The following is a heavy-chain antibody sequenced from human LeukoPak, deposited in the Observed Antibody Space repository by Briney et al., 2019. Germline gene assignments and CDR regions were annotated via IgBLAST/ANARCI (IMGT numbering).Heavy chain of an antibody. D-gene: IGHD6-13*01. J-gene: IGHJ4*02. CDR3: VKNSGWYCLDY. CDR2: INQNGGQS. V-gene: IGHV3-7*03. Sequence: GGSLRLSCAASGFTFSRHWMHWVRQAPGKGLEWVADINQNGGQSYYVDSVKGRFTLSRDNAKNSLFLQLNSLRAEDTAVYYCVKNSGWYCLDYWGQGITVIVSS. CDR1: GFTFSRHW.